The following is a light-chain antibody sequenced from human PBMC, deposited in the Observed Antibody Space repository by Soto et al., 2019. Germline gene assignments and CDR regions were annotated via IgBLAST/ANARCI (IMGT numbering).Light chain of an antibody. Sequence: QSVLTQPASVSGSPGQSITISCTGTSSDVGSYNLVSWYQHHPGKAPKLIIYEGSRRPSGVSNRFSGSKSDNTASLTISGLQAEDEADYYCCSYAGSSTLVFGGGTKLTVL. J-gene: IGLJ2*01. CDR1: SSDVGSYNL. V-gene: IGLV2-23*01. CDR3: CSYAGSSTLV. CDR2: EGS.